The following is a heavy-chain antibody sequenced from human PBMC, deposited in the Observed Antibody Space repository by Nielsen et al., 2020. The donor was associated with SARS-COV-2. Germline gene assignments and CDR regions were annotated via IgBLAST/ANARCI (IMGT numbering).Heavy chain of an antibody. D-gene: IGHD1-26*01. V-gene: IGHV3-33*01. Sequence: GGSLRLSCAASGFTFSSYGMHWVRQAPGKGLEWVAVIWYDGSNKYYADSVKGRFTISRDNSKNTLYLQMNSLRAEDTAVYYCASELLPTYGMDVWGQGTTVTVSS. CDR1: GFTFSSYG. CDR3: ASELLPTYGMDV. CDR2: IWYDGSNK. J-gene: IGHJ6*02.